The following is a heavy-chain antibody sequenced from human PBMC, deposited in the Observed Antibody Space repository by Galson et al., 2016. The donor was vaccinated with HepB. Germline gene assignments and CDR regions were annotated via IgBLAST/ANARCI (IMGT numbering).Heavy chain of an antibody. CDR3: ARGHYDILTGYYTWYVFDP. J-gene: IGHJ5*02. Sequence: SVKVSCKASGYAFTTYGISWVRQAPGQGLEWMGWISGYNGNTKYAQKFQGRVTMTTETSTSTAYMELRTLRSEDTAVYYCARGHYDILTGYYTWYVFDPWGQGTLVTVSS. CDR1: GYAFTTYG. V-gene: IGHV1-18*01. D-gene: IGHD3-9*01. CDR2: ISGYNGNT.